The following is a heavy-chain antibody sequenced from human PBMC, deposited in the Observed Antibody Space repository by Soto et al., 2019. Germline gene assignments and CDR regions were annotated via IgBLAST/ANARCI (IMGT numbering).Heavy chain of an antibody. V-gene: IGHV3-49*04. Sequence: GGSLRLSCSASGFVFGDYAVTWVRQAPGKGLEWVGVVRSETYGGSTEYAAPVKGRFRISRDDSQSIAYLQMTSLKTEDTAVYYCTRGRGTSGWYADYWGKGVLVTVSS. D-gene: IGHD6-13*01. CDR2: VRSETYGGST. J-gene: IGHJ4*02. CDR1: GFVFGDYA. CDR3: TRGRGTSGWYADY.